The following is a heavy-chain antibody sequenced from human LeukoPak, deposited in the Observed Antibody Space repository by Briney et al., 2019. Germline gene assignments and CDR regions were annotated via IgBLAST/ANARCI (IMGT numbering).Heavy chain of an antibody. D-gene: IGHD3-10*01. Sequence: SETLSLTCTVSGGSISSYYWSWIRQPPGKGLEWIGYIYYSGSTNYNPSLRSRVTISVDTSKNQFSLKLSSVTAADTAVYYCASLYYGSGSYSNYYFDYWGQGTLVTVSS. CDR1: GGSISSYY. V-gene: IGHV4-59*01. CDR2: IYYSGST. J-gene: IGHJ4*02. CDR3: ASLYYGSGSYSNYYFDY.